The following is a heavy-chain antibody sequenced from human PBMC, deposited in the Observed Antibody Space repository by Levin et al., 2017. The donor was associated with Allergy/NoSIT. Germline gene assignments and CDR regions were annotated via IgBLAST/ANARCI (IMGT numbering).Heavy chain of an antibody. CDR3: ARIRRGDTAMGTFDY. CDR2: IDWDDDK. Sequence: CTFSGFSLSTSGMCVSWIRQPPGKALEWLARIDWDDDKYYSTSLKTRLTISKDTSKNQVVLTMTNMDPVDTATYYCARIRRGDTAMGTFDYWGQGTLVTVSS. D-gene: IGHD5-18*01. V-gene: IGHV2-70*11. CDR1: GFSLSTSGMC. J-gene: IGHJ4*02.